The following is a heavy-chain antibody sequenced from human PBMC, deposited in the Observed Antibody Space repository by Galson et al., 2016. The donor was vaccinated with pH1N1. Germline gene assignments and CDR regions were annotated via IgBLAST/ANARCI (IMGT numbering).Heavy chain of an antibody. Sequence: SLRLSCAASGFSLGSVWMTWVRHTPEKGREWVANTKEDGSKIYYVDSVEGRFTISRAYAKNSLYLQRNCLSAEDTAVNYLAMWIGNIGAHWGQGTLVTVS. V-gene: IGHV3-7*01. CDR1: GFSLGSVW. J-gene: IGHJ4*02. CDR3: AMWIGNIGAH. D-gene: IGHD5-12*01. CDR2: TKEDGSKI.